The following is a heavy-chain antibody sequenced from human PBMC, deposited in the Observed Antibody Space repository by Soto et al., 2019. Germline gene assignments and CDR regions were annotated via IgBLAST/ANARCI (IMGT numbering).Heavy chain of an antibody. CDR2: ISKDGSVN. CDR1: GFVFSRSA. V-gene: IGHV3-30-3*01. CDR3: ARSRSGAVPDSFGY. J-gene: IGHJ1*01. D-gene: IGHD3-3*01. Sequence: QVQLVESGGRVVQPGGSLRLSCAAAGFVFSRSAIHWVRQAPVKGLEWVAVISKDGSVNYYEDSVRGRFSISRDKAKNTVYLEMNELRGADTAIFSCARSRSGAVPDSFGYWGQGTLGTVSS.